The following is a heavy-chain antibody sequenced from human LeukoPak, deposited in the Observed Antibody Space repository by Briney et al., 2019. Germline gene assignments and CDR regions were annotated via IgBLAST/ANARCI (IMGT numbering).Heavy chain of an antibody. CDR1: GFTFSSYG. V-gene: IGHV3-30*18. CDR2: ISYDGSNK. Sequence: PGRSLRLSCAASGFTFSSYGMHWVRQAPGKGLEWVAVISYDGSNKYYADSVKGRFTISRDNSKNTLYLQMNSLRAEDTAVYYCAKDHGAYSSGWSTYYYYYGMDVWGQGTTVTVSS. J-gene: IGHJ6*02. CDR3: AKDHGAYSSGWSTYYYYYGMDV. D-gene: IGHD6-19*01.